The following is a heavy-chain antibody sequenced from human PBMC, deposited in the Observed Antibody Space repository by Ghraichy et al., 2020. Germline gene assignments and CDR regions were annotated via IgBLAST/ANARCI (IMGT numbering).Heavy chain of an antibody. D-gene: IGHD3-10*01. CDR3: VKDSGRSSGVVYYGSGSYVDF. J-gene: IGHJ4*02. Sequence: GESLNISCAASGFTFDEYAIHWVRQAPGKGLEWVGLVNWDGETIHYADSVKGRFTISRDNRKKSVYLQMNSLRDEDSALYHCVKDSGRSSGVVYYGSGSYVDFWGQGTQVTVSS. V-gene: IGHV3-43D*03. CDR2: VNWDGETI. CDR1: GFTFDEYA.